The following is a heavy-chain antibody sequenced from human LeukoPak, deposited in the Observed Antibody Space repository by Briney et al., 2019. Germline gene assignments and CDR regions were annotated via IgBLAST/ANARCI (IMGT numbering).Heavy chain of an antibody. CDR1: GGTFSSYA. D-gene: IGHD5-24*01. V-gene: IGHV1-69*04. CDR2: IIPIFGIA. J-gene: IGHJ4*02. CDR3: ARDLSGDGYPGY. Sequence: ASVTVSCKASGGTFSSYAISWVRQAPGQGLEWMGRIIPIFGIANYAQKFQGRVTITADKSTSTAYMGLSSLRSEDTAVYYCARDLSGDGYPGYWGQGTLVTVSS.